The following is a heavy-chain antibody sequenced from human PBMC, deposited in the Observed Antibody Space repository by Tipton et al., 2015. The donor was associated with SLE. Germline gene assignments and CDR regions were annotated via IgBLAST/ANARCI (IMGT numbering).Heavy chain of an antibody. CDR3: ARGYRYFDWLSSYYFDY. Sequence: TLSLTCAVYGGSFSGYSWSWIRQTPGKGLEWIGEINHGGSTNYNPSLKTRVTISVGTSKNQFSLKLSSVTAADTAVYYCARGYRYFDWLSSYYFDYWGQGTLVTVSS. CDR1: GGSFSGYS. CDR2: INHGGST. V-gene: IGHV4-34*01. D-gene: IGHD3-9*01. J-gene: IGHJ4*02.